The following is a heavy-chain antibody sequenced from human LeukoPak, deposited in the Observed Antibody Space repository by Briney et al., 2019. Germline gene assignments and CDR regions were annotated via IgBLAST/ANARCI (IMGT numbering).Heavy chain of an antibody. CDR2: IVVGSGNT. V-gene: IGHV1-58*01. Sequence: GASVKVSCKASGFTFTSSAVQWVRQARGQRLEWIGWIVVGSGNTNYAQKFQERVTITRDMSTSTAYMELSGLRSEDTAVYYCAADRYYYDSSGYTAFDIWGQGTMVTVSS. J-gene: IGHJ3*02. D-gene: IGHD3-22*01. CDR3: AADRYYYDSSGYTAFDI. CDR1: GFTFTSSA.